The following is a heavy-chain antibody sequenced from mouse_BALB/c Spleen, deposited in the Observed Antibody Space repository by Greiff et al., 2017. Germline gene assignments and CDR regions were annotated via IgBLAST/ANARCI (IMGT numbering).Heavy chain of an antibody. Sequence: EVKLQESGPGLVKPSQSLSLTCTVTGYSITSDYAWNWIRQFPGNKLEWTGYISYSGSTCYNPSLKSRISITRDTSKNQFFLQLNSVTTEDTATYYCARAYDGYYYYWGQGTLVTVSA. V-gene: IGHV3-2*02. J-gene: IGHJ3*01. CDR2: ISYSGST. CDR1: GYSITSDYA. D-gene: IGHD2-3*01. CDR3: ARAYDGYYYY.